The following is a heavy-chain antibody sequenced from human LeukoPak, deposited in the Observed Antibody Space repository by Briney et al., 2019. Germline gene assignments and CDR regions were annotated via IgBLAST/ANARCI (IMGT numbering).Heavy chain of an antibody. J-gene: IGHJ3*02. V-gene: IGHV3-48*03. CDR1: GFTFSSYE. D-gene: IGHD3-16*01. Sequence: PGGSLRHSCAASGFTFSSYEMNWVRQAPGEGLEWVSYISSSGSTIYYADSLKGRFTISRDNAKNSLYLQMNSLRAEDTAVYYCARVMMRAFDIWGQGTMVTVSS. CDR2: ISSSGSTI. CDR3: ARVMMRAFDI.